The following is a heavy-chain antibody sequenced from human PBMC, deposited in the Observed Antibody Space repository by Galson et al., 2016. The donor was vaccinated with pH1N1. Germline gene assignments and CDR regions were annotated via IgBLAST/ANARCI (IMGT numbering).Heavy chain of an antibody. CDR2: IWYDGSNK. Sequence: SLRLSCAASGFTFSNYGMHWVRQAPGKGLEWVALIWYDGSNKYYADSVKGRFTISRDNSKNTLYLQMNSLRAEDTGVYYCARSRVTFSSTTCLAVWGQGTTVTVSS. J-gene: IGHJ6*02. CDR3: ARSRVTFSSTTCLAV. D-gene: IGHD2-2*01. V-gene: IGHV3-33*01. CDR1: GFTFSNYG.